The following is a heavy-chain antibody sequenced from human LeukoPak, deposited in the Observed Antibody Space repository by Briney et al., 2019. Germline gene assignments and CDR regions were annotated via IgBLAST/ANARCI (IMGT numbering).Heavy chain of an antibody. CDR1: GFTFSAYW. Sequence: GGSLRLSCAASGFTFSAYWLSWVRQAPGKGPEWVANIKQDGSEKNYVDSVRGRFTSSRDNAKKSLFLQMNSLRAEDTAVYYRARDFRPYDTSRSPGHFDLWGRGTLVTVSS. CDR2: IKQDGSEK. D-gene: IGHD3-9*01. CDR3: ARDFRPYDTSRSPGHFDL. V-gene: IGHV3-7*01. J-gene: IGHJ2*01.